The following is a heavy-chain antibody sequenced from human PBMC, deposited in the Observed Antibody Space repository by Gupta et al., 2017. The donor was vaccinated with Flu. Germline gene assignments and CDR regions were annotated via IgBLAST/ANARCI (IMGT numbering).Heavy chain of an antibody. V-gene: IGHV6-1*01. CDR2: TYYRSKWYN. CDR1: GDSVSSNSAA. CDR3: ARHDYGDYAQKYWYFDL. Sequence: QVQLQQSGPGLVKPSQTLSLTCAIPGDSVSSNSAAWNWIRQSPSRGLEWLGRTYYRSKWYNDYAVSVKSRITINPDTSKNQFSLQLNSVTPEDTAVYYCARHDYGDYAQKYWYFDLWGRGTLVTVSS. D-gene: IGHD4-17*01. J-gene: IGHJ2*01.